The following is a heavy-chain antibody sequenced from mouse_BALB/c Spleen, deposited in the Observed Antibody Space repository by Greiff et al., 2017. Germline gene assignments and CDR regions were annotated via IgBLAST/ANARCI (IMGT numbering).Heavy chain of an antibody. V-gene: IGHV14-3*02. CDR1: GFNIKDTY. CDR2: IDPANGNT. CDR3: ARLAWFAY. Sequence: EVMLVESGAELVKPGASVKLSCTASGFNIKDTYMHWVKQRPEQGLEWIGRIDPANGNTKYDPKFQGKATITADTSSNTAYLQLSSLTSEDTAVYYCARLAWFAYWGQGTLVTVSA. J-gene: IGHJ3*01.